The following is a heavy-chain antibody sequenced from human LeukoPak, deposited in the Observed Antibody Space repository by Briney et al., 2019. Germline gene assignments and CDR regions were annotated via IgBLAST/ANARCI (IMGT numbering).Heavy chain of an antibody. CDR2: MYYSGST. CDR3: ARNLIPEQLVLNF. CDR1: GGSISSYY. D-gene: IGHD6-13*01. Sequence: PSETLSLTCSVSGGSISSYYWSWIRQPPGKGLEWIGYMYYSGSTNYNPSLKSRVTMSVDTSKNQFSLKLNSVTAADTAVYYCARNLIPEQLVLNFWGQGTLVTVST. V-gene: IGHV4-59*01. J-gene: IGHJ4*02.